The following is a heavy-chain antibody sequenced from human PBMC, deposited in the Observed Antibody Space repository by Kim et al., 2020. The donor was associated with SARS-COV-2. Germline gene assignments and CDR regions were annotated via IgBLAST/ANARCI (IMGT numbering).Heavy chain of an antibody. CDR2: TA. CDR3: ARGGWRYPDY. V-gene: IGHV1-69*01. Sequence: TANYSQKFQRRLTITANETTSTAYMELSRLRSEDTGVYYCARGGWRYPDYWGQGTLVTVSS. D-gene: IGHD2-15*01. J-gene: IGHJ4*02.